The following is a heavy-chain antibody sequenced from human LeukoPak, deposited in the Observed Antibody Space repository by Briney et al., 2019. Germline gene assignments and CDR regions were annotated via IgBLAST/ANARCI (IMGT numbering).Heavy chain of an antibody. J-gene: IGHJ4*02. CDR1: GYTFTGYY. D-gene: IGHD2-2*01. Sequence: ASAKVSCKASGYTFTGYYMHWVRQAPGEGLEWMGWINPNSGGTNYAQKFQGRVTMTRDTSISTAYMELSRLRSDDTAVYYCARGLVPAADFDYWGQGTLVTVSS. CDR2: INPNSGGT. V-gene: IGHV1-2*02. CDR3: ARGLVPAADFDY.